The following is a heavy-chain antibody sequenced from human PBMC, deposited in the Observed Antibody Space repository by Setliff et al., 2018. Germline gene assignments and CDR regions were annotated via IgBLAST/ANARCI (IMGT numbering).Heavy chain of an antibody. CDR3: ARDRATVIRGVTSFFYYYMDV. CDR2: IFYSDTA. CDR1: GGSIGPHY. J-gene: IGHJ6*03. D-gene: IGHD3-10*01. Sequence: SETLSLTCTVSGGSIGPHYWSWIRQAPGKGLEWIGHIFYSDTAKYNPSLESRAAISVDSSKNQFSLKLSSVTAADTAVYYCARDRATVIRGVTSFFYYYMDVWGGGTTVTVSS. V-gene: IGHV4-59*11.